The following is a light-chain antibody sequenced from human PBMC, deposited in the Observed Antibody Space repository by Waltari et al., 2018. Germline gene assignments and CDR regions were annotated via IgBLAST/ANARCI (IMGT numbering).Light chain of an antibody. CDR3: LQYNDWPKIT. J-gene: IGKJ5*01. CDR2: GAS. Sequence: EIVMTQSPATLSVSPGERATLSCRASQSVSSDLAWYQQKPGQAPRLLFYGASTRATGIPARFSGSGSGTDFTLSISSLQSEDFALYYCLQYNDWPKITFGQGTRLEIK. CDR1: QSVSSD. V-gene: IGKV3-15*01.